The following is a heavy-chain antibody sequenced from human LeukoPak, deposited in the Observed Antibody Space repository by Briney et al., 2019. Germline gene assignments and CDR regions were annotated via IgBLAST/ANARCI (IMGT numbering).Heavy chain of an antibody. V-gene: IGHV4-4*07. Sequence: SETLSLTRSVSGDSISSDYWSWIRQLAGKGLEWIGRIYTTGSTNYNPSLKSRVTMSVDMSKNQFSLKLSSVTAADTAVYYCASARGYWGQGTLVTVSS. J-gene: IGHJ4*02. CDR1: GDSISSDY. CDR2: IYTTGST. CDR3: ASARGY.